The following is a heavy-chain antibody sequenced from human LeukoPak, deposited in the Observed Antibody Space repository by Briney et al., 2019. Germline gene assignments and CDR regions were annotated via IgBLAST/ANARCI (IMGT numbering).Heavy chain of an antibody. CDR3: ARCTASCYANAFDV. D-gene: IGHD2-2*01. Sequence: GGSLRLPCATSGFTFNNNAMSWVRQAPGKRLEWVSAINGGGDATEYADSVKGRFTISRDNSKNTLYLQMNSLRPEDTAVYYCARCTASCYANAFDVWGQGTLLTVSS. J-gene: IGHJ3*01. V-gene: IGHV3-23*01. CDR2: INGGGDAT. CDR1: GFTFNNNA.